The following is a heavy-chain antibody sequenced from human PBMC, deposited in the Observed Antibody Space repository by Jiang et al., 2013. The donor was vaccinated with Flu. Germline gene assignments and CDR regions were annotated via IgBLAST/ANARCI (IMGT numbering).Heavy chain of an antibody. J-gene: IGHJ4*02. Sequence: QLVESGGGVMKPGGSLRLSCAVSGITFSHVWMTWVRQAPGKGLEWLGRIKTKTDGGAIDYATPVKGRFTISRDDSKNTLYLQMNSLKNEDTAVYYCTTDPGDDSHFDYWGQGTLVTVSS. CDR2: IKTKTDGGAI. CDR3: TTDPGDDSHFDY. CDR1: GITFSHVW. D-gene: IGHD3-10*01. V-gene: IGHV3-15*01.